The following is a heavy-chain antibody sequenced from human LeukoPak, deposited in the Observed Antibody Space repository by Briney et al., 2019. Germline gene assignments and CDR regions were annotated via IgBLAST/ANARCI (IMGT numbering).Heavy chain of an antibody. CDR1: GFTFSSYA. CDR2: ISYDGGNK. V-gene: IGHV3-30-3*01. Sequence: GRSLRLSCAASGFTFSSYAMHWVRQAPGKGLEWGSVISYDGGNKYYADSVKGRFTISRDNSKNTLYLQMNSLRAEDTAVYYCARGPERTGVGTRYYYDMDVWGQGTTVTVSS. D-gene: IGHD2-8*01. CDR3: ARGPERTGVGTRYYYDMDV. J-gene: IGHJ6*02.